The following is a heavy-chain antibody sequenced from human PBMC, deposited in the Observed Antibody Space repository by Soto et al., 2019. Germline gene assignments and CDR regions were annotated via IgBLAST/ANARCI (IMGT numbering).Heavy chain of an antibody. CDR3: ARVIPAAGSDY. J-gene: IGHJ4*02. CDR1: GFTFSNYA. V-gene: IGHV3-64*01. CDR2: ISSNGGST. Sequence: GSLRLSCAASGFTFSNYAMHWVRQAPGKGLEYVSAISSNGGSTYYANSVKGRFTISRDNSKNTLYLQMGSLRAEDMAVYYCARVIPAAGSDYWGQGTLVTVSS. D-gene: IGHD6-13*01.